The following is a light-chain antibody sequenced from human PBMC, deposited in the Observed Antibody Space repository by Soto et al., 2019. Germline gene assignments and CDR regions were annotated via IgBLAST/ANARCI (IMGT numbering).Light chain of an antibody. J-gene: IGKJ4*01. V-gene: IGKV3-20*01. CDR2: GAS. CDR1: QSVSNNY. Sequence: EIVLSQSPGTLSLSPGDRAALSCRASQSVSNNYLAWYQQKPGLAPRLLIYGASSRASGIPDRFSGSGSGTDFTLTSARLEPEDFAVYCCQQDGTSLTFGGGTTVEIK. CDR3: QQDGTSLT.